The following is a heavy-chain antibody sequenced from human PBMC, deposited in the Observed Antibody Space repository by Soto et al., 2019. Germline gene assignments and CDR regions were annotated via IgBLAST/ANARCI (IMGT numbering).Heavy chain of an antibody. D-gene: IGHD3-3*01. CDR1: GCSISSSSYY. V-gene: IGHV4-39*01. CDR2: IYYSGST. Sequence: SETLSLTCTVSGCSISSSSYYWGWIRQTPGKGLEWVGSIYYSGSTYYNLSLKSRVTISVDTSKNQFSLRLSSVTAADTAVYYCAMSDVNFWSGYSAAYYYYGMDVWGQGTTVTVSS. J-gene: IGHJ6*02. CDR3: AMSDVNFWSGYSAAYYYYGMDV.